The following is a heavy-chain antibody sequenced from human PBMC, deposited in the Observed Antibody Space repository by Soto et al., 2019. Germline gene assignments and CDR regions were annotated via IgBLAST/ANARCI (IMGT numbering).Heavy chain of an antibody. D-gene: IGHD7-27*01. CDR1: TLGSYA. J-gene: IGHJ6*02. V-gene: IGHV1-69*06. CDR2: IIPIFGTA. Sequence: TLGSYASTRVRQGPGQRLEWMGGIIPIFGTATYAQKFQGRVTITADKSTSTAYMELSSLRSEDTAVYYCARVRGTGEDLYYYGMDVWGQGTTVTVSS. CDR3: ARVRGTGEDLYYYGMDV.